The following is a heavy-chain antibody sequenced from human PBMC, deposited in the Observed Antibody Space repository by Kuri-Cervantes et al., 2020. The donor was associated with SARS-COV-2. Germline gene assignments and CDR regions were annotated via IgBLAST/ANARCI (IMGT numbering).Heavy chain of an antibody. Sequence: GESLKISCAASGFSFSSYEMNWVRQAPGKGLEWVSYISSSGSTRYYADSVKGRFTISRDNSKNTLYLQMNSLRAEDTAVYYCARERGFGYHYGMDVWGQGTTVTVSS. D-gene: IGHD3-10*01. V-gene: IGHV3-48*03. CDR2: ISSSGSTR. J-gene: IGHJ6*02. CDR3: ARERGFGYHYGMDV. CDR1: GFSFSSYE.